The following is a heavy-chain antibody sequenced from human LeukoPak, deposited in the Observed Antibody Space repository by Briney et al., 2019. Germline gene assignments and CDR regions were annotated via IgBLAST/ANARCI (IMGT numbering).Heavy chain of an antibody. D-gene: IGHD2-15*01. J-gene: IGHJ3*02. Sequence: PSETLSLTCTVSGGSLSIGSYYWSWIRQPAGKGLEWIGRIYTSGSTNYNPSLQSRVTISVDTSKNQFFLKLSSVTAADSAVYYCAGKVVVAAKYGAFDIWGQGTMVTVSS. V-gene: IGHV4-61*02. CDR1: GGSLSIGSYY. CDR3: AGKVVVAAKYGAFDI. CDR2: IYTSGST.